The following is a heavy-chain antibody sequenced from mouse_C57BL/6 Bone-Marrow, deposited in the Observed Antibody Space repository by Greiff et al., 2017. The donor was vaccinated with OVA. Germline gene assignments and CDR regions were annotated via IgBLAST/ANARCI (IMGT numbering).Heavy chain of an antibody. CDR1: GYTFTDYN. D-gene: IGHD2-3*01. V-gene: IGHV1-18*01. J-gene: IGHJ2*01. CDR3: ARGIYDGYSYYFDY. CDR2: INPNNGGT. Sequence: VQLKESGPELVKPGASVKIPCKASGYTFTDYNMDWVKQSHGKSLEWIGDINPNNGGTIYNQKFKGKATLTVDKSSSTAYMELRSLTSEDTAVYYCARGIYDGYSYYFDYWGQGTTLTVSS.